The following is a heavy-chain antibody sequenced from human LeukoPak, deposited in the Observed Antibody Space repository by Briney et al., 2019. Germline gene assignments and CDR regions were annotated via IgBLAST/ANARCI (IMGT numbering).Heavy chain of an antibody. V-gene: IGHV4-34*01. CDR2: INHSGST. D-gene: IGHD6-13*01. J-gene: IGHJ5*02. CDR1: GGSFSGYY. Sequence: KPSETLSLTCAVYGGSFSGYYWSWIRQPPGKGLEWIGEINHSGSTNYNPSLKSRVTISVDTSKNQFSLKLSSVTAADTAVYYCARHRYSSSLPKFDPWGQGTLVTVSS. CDR3: ARHRYSSSLPKFDP.